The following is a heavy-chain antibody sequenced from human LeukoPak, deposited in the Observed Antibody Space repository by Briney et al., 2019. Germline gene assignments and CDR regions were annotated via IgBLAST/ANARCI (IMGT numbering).Heavy chain of an antibody. Sequence: SETLSLTCAVSGGSISSYYWSWIRQPPGKGLEWIGYIYYSGSTNYNPSLKSRVTISVDTSKNQFSLKLTSVTAADTTVYYCASPNRGSYWAFDIWGQGTTVTVSS. CDR1: GGSISSYY. D-gene: IGHD1-26*01. CDR3: ASPNRGSYWAFDI. CDR2: IYYSGST. V-gene: IGHV4-59*08. J-gene: IGHJ3*02.